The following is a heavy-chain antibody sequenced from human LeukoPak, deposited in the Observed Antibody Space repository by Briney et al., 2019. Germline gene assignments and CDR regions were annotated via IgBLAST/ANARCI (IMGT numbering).Heavy chain of an antibody. CDR3: AEGPMTTVTTGNFGY. V-gene: IGHV3-23*01. D-gene: IGHD4-17*01. Sequence: PGGSLRLSCAAPGFTFSSYAMSWVRQARGKGLEWVSTISGSYGSTYYADSVKGRFTISRDSSKNTLYLQMDSLRAEDTAVYYCAEGPMTTVTTGNFGYWGQGTLVTVSS. CDR1: GFTFSSYA. CDR2: ISGSYGST. J-gene: IGHJ4*02.